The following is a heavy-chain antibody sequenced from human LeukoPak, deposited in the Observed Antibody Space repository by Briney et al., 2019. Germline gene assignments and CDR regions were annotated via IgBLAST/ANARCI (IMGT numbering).Heavy chain of an antibody. V-gene: IGHV1-69*06. D-gene: IGHD3-22*01. CDR3: ATGYDSSGYYFRYFDY. J-gene: IGHJ4*02. CDR1: GGTFSSYA. CDR2: IIPIFGTA. Sequence: ASVKVSCKASGGTFSSYAISWVRQAPGQGLEWMGGIIPIFGTANYAQKFQGRVTMTEDTSTDTAYMELSSLRSEDTAVYYCATGYDSSGYYFRYFDYWGQGTLVTVSS.